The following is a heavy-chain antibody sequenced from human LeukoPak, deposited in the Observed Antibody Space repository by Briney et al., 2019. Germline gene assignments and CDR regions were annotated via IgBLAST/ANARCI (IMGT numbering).Heavy chain of an antibody. V-gene: IGHV1-18*01. Sequence: ASVKLSCKASGYTFTSYDISWVRQAPGQGLEWMGWISAYNGTTNYAQKLQGRVTMTTDTSTSKAYMELRSLRSDDTAVYYCARDYHRSRDYYYYYMDVWGKGTTVTVSS. J-gene: IGHJ6*03. CDR3: ARDYHRSRDYYYYYMDV. CDR1: GYTFTSYD. CDR2: ISAYNGTT. D-gene: IGHD6-13*01.